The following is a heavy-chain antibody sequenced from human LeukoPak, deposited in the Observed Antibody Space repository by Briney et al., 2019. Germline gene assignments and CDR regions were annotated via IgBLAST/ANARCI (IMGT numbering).Heavy chain of an antibody. D-gene: IGHD1-14*01. CDR1: GFTVSSNY. V-gene: IGHV3-66*01. Sequence: PGGSLRLSCAASGFTVSSNYMSWVRQAPGKGLEWVSVIYSGGGTYYADSVKGRFTISRDNSKNTLYLQMNSLRAEDTAVYYCASRYPHSRTTPDYWGQGTLVTVSS. J-gene: IGHJ4*02. CDR3: ASRYPHSRTTPDY. CDR2: IYSGGGT.